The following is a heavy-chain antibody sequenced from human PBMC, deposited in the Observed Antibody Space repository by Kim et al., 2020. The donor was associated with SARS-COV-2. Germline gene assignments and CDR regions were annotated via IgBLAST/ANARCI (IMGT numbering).Heavy chain of an antibody. Sequence: GGSLRLSCAASGFTFSSYSMNWVRQAPGKGLEWLSSISSSSSYIYYADSVKGRFTISRDNAKNSLYLKMNSLRAEDTAVYYCARDSKRGPELAYCGGDCYSSYYGMDVWGQGTTVTVSS. D-gene: IGHD2-21*02. CDR3: ARDSKRGPELAYCGGDCYSSYYGMDV. V-gene: IGHV3-21*01. CDR1: GFTFSSYS. J-gene: IGHJ6*02. CDR2: ISSSSSYI.